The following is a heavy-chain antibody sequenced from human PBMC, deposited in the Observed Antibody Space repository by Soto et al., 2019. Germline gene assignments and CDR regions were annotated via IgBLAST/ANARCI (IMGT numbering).Heavy chain of an antibody. J-gene: IGHJ5*01. CDR3: ARHQRPIARSGFDS. CDR2: IFYIGTT. Sequence: PSETLSLTCTVSGGSISSYYWGWIRQVPGRGLECIGYIFYIGTTYYNPSLTSRVTISLDTPKNQFSLKLNSVTAAVTAVYYYARHQRPIARSGFDSWGQGPLVTVST. CDR1: GGSISSYY. V-gene: IGHV4-59*01. D-gene: IGHD2-2*01.